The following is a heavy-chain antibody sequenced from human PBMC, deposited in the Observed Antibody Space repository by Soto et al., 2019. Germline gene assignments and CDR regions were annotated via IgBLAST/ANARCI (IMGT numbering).Heavy chain of an antibody. Sequence: EVQLAESGGGLAQPGGSLRLSCAASGFTLSGYAMDWVRQAPGKGLEYVSGISSNGVGTYYANSVQGRFTISRDNSKNTVYLQMGRLIPEDMAESYCTRRARPDFYYMDGWGKGTTVTVYS. CDR1: GFTLSGYA. J-gene: IGHJ6*03. D-gene: IGHD6-6*01. CDR3: TRRARPDFYYMDG. CDR2: ISSNGVGT. V-gene: IGHV3-64*01.